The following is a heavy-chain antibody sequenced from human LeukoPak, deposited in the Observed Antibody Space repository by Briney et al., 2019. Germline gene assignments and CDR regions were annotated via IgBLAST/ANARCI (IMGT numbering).Heavy chain of an antibody. CDR1: GLTFSSHW. V-gene: IGHV3-74*01. Sequence: GGSLRLSCAASGLTFSSHWMHWVRQAPGKGLVWVSRITNDGSSTTYADSVKGRFTISRDNSKNTLYLQMNSLRAEDTAVYYCARTGDYIPYFDYWGQGTLVTVSS. J-gene: IGHJ4*02. CDR2: ITNDGSST. D-gene: IGHD4-17*01. CDR3: ARTGDYIPYFDY.